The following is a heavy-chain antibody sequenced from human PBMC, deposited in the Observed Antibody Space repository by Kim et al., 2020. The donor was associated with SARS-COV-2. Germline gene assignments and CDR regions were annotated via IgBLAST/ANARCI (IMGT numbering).Heavy chain of an antibody. Sequence: ADSVKGRFTISRDNSKNTLYLQMNSLRAEDTAVYYCAKGARQLAPGGFDLWGEGTEVTLSS. CDR3: AKGARQLAPGGFDL. V-gene: IGHV3-23*01. J-gene: IGHJ5*02. D-gene: IGHD6-13*01.